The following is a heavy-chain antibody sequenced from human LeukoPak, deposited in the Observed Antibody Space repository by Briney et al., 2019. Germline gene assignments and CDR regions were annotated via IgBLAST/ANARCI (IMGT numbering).Heavy chain of an antibody. D-gene: IGHD6-19*01. CDR1: KFTFSYYS. V-gene: IGHV3-21*01. J-gene: IGHJ4*02. CDR2: ISSSSSDI. CDR3: ARAGSSSGRFDN. Sequence: GGSLRLSCVTSKFTFSYYSMNWVRQAPGKGLEWVSSISSSSSDIYCADSLKGRFTISRDNAKNSLYLQMNSLRAEDTAVYYCARAGSSSGRFDNWGQGTLVTVSA.